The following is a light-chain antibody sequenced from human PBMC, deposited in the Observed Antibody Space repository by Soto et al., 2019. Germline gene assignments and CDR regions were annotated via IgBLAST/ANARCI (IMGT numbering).Light chain of an antibody. CDR1: QSISSY. CDR3: QQSYSTPYT. CDR2: AAS. Sequence: DLQMTQSPSSLSASVGDRVTITCRASQSISSYLNWYQQKPGKAPKLLIYAASSLQSGVPSRFSGSGSGTXFTLTISSLQPEDFATYYCQQSYSTPYTFGQGTKLEIK. J-gene: IGKJ2*01. V-gene: IGKV1-39*01.